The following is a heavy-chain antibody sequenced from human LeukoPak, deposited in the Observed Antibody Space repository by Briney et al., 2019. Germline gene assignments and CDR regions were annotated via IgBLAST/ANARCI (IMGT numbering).Heavy chain of an antibody. J-gene: IGHJ4*02. CDR3: ATRGHSSSWYYFDY. D-gene: IGHD6-13*01. CDR2: TSGSSSYT. V-gene: IGHV3-11*03. Sequence: GGSLRLSCAASGFTFSDYYMNWIRQAPGKGLEWVSYTSGSSSYTNYEDSVKGRLTIYRDNAKNSLYLQMNSLRAEDTAVYYCATRGHSSSWYYFDYWGQGTLVTVSS. CDR1: GFTFSDYY.